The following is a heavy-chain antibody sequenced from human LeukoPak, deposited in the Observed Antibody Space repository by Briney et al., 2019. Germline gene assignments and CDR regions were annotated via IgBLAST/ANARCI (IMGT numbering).Heavy chain of an antibody. V-gene: IGHV3-30*09. J-gene: IGHJ6*02. D-gene: IGHD1-26*01. Sequence: GGSLRLSCAASGFTFGIYAMQWVRQAPGKGLEWVAAISYHGSNKYHADSVKGRFAISRDNSKNILYLQVNSLRVEDTAVYYCARTGESGGYFYHGMDVWGQGTPVTVSS. CDR2: ISYHGSNK. CDR1: GFTFGIYA. CDR3: ARTGESGGYFYHGMDV.